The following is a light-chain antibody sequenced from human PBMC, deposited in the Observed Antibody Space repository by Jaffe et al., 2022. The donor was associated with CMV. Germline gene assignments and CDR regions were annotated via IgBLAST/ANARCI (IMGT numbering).Light chain of an antibody. Sequence: NFMLTQPHSVSESPGKAVTISCTRSSGSIAANYVQWFQQRPGSSPTTVTSEDNQRPSGVPDRFSGSIDSSSNSASLTISGLKTEDEADYCCQSSDTSGLFGGGTKLTVL. CDR1: SGSIAANY. CDR2: EDN. V-gene: IGLV6-57*01. J-gene: IGLJ3*02. CDR3: QSSDTSGL.